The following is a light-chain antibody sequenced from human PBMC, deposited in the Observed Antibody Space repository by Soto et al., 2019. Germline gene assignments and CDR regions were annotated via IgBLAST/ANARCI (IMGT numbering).Light chain of an antibody. CDR3: QQYGSSPGT. J-gene: IGKJ1*01. CDR1: QSVSHSY. V-gene: IGKV3-20*01. CDR2: SAS. Sequence: EIVLTQSPGTLSLSPGERATLSCRASQSVSHSYLAWYQHKPGQAPRLLIYSASSRTTGTPDRFSGSGTGTDFTLTIIVLEPEDFAVYYCQQYGSSPGTFGQGTKVEIK.